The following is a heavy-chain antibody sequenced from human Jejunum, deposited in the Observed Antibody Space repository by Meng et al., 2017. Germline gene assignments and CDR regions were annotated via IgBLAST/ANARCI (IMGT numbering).Heavy chain of an antibody. CDR1: GGSGSSAGYQ. J-gene: IGHJ4*02. V-gene: IGHV4-61*08. Sequence: QVNLKGSGPGLVRPSETLSLICSVSGGSGSSAGYQWSWIRQPPGKGLEWIGYASTNYNPSLKSRVTISVDTSKNQFSLRLTSVTAADTAVYYCARDHMGSLDYWGQGILVTVSS. CDR2: AST. D-gene: IGHD1-26*01. CDR3: ARDHMGSLDY.